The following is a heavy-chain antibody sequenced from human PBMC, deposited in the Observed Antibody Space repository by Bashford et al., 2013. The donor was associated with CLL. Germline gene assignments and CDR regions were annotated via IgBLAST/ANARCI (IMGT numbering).Heavy chain of an antibody. Sequence: GSRRDSPSYGRLDSSVSGSYMSWVPAQSPGKGAWSGSQLFIVVENTYYADSVKGRFTLSRDNSKNTLSLQMNSLRAEDTAVYYCVRDPTLGYCGGDCYSGQPLGAQGHPW. CDR2: FIVVENT. J-gene: IGHJ5*02. D-gene: IGHD2-21*02. CDR3: VRDPTLGYCGGDCYSGQPLGAQGHP. V-gene: IGHV3-66*01. CDR1: DSSVSGSY.